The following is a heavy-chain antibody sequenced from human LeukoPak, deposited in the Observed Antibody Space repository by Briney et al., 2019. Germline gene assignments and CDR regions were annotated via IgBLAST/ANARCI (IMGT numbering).Heavy chain of an antibody. V-gene: IGHV4-61*01. Sequence: SETLSLTCTVSGGSMSNSSYYWSWIRQPPGKGLEWIGSIYYSGSTDYNPSLKSRVTISVDTSKNQFSLKLSSVTAADTAVYYCARGRIARLPYFDYWGQGTLVTVSS. D-gene: IGHD5-18*01. CDR2: IYYSGST. CDR3: ARGRIARLPYFDY. CDR1: GGSMSNSSYY. J-gene: IGHJ4*02.